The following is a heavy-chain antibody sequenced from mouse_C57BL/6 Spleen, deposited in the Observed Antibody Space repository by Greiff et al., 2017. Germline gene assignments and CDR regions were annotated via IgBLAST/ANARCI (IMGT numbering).Heavy chain of an antibody. V-gene: IGHV5-17*01. D-gene: IGHD1-1*01. J-gene: IGHJ1*03. CDR2: ISSGSSTI. CDR3: ARPGYYYGSSHWYFDV. CDR1: GFTFSDYG. Sequence: DVQLVESGGGLVKPGGSLKLSCAASGFTFSDYGMHWVRQAPEKGLEWVAYISSGSSTIYYADTVKGRFTISRDNAKNTLFLQMTSLRSEDTAMYYCARPGYYYGSSHWYFDVWGTGTTVTVSS.